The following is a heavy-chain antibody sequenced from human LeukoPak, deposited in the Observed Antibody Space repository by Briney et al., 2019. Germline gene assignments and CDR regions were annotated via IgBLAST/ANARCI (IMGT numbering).Heavy chain of an antibody. Sequence: GGSLRLSYAASGFTFSNAWMNWVRQAPGKGLEWVGRIKSKTDGGTTDYAAPVKGRFTISRDDSKNTLYLQMNSLKTEDTAVYYCTTDLEPIFDGMDVWGQGTTVTVSS. D-gene: IGHD3-3*01. CDR2: IKSKTDGGTT. V-gene: IGHV3-15*07. CDR3: TTDLEPIFDGMDV. CDR1: GFTFSNAW. J-gene: IGHJ6*02.